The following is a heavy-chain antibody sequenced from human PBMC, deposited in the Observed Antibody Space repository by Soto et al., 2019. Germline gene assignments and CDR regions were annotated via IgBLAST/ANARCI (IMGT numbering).Heavy chain of an antibody. CDR2: IYHSGST. CDR1: GGSISSSNW. J-gene: IGHJ4*02. Sequence: QVQLQESGPGLVKPSGTLSLTCAVSGGSISSSNWWSWVRQPPGKGLEWIGEIYHSGSTNYNPSLKSRVTISVDKSTCQFSLQLGSFVAADTALYYCAGDPLLPSAMVEWGQGTLVTVSS. V-gene: IGHV4-4*02. CDR3: AGDPLLPSAMVE. D-gene: IGHD2-2*01.